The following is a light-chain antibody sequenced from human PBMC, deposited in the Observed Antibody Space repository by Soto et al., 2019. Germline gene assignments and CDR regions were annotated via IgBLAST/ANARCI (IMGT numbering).Light chain of an antibody. CDR2: GIS. Sequence: EIVMTQSPGTLSLSPGETATLSCRASQSVDSNYLAWYQQKPGRAPRLLVYGISTRATDIPARFSGSGSGTEFTLTISSLQSEDFGIYYCQQHSKWPITFGQGTRLEIK. J-gene: IGKJ5*01. CDR3: QQHSKWPIT. V-gene: IGKV3-15*01. CDR1: QSVDSN.